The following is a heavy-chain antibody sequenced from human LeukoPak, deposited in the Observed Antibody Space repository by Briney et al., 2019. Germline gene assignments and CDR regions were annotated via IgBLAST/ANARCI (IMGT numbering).Heavy chain of an antibody. D-gene: IGHD5-24*01. CDR2: INSDGSST. V-gene: IGHV3-74*01. CDR1: GFMFSSDW. Sequence: GGSLRLSCAASGFMFSSDWMHWVRQAPGKGLVWVSRINSDGSSTNYAESVKGRFTISRDNANNTLYLQMNSLRAEDTAVYYCARGKDGYNSSRHFDYWGQGTLVTASS. J-gene: IGHJ4*02. CDR3: ARGKDGYNSSRHFDY.